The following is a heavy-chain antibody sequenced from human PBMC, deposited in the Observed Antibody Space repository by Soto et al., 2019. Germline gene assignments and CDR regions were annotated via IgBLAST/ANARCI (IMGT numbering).Heavy chain of an antibody. D-gene: IGHD5-12*01. CDR3: AREEATKILVHMYDAPDI. J-gene: IGHJ3*02. V-gene: IGHV1-69*12. Sequence: QVQLGQSGAEVKKPGSSVRVSCKSSGATLDAFINYGITWLRQAPGQGLERVGEIIPVFGAANHAQKFHGRVTLRGDVSTTKVNMELSSMKSEDTAAEYCAREEATKILVHMYDAPDILGQGTMVTVSS. CDR2: IIPVFGAA. CDR1: GATLDAFINYG.